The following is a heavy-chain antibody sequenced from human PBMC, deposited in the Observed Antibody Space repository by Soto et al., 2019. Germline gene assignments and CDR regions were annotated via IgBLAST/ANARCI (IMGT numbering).Heavy chain of an antibody. J-gene: IGHJ6*02. V-gene: IGHV3-53*01. D-gene: IGHD1-26*01. CDR1: GFTVSGNY. Sequence: VGSLRLSCAASGFTVSGNYMSWVRQAPGKGLEWVSVIYSGGSTYYADSVKGRFTISRDNSKNTLYLQMNSLRAEDTAVYYCAREKYSVSYYARPYYYGMDVWGQGTTVTVSS. CDR2: IYSGGST. CDR3: AREKYSVSYYARPYYYGMDV.